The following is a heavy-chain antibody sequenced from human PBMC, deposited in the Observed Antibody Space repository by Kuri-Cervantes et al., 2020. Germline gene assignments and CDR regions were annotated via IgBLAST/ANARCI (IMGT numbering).Heavy chain of an antibody. J-gene: IGHJ6*02. V-gene: IGHV3-48*01. Sequence: GGSLRLSCAASGFIFSDYTMNWVRQAPGKGLEWISYISSSSSTIYYADSVKGRFTISRDNSKNTLYLQMNSLRAEDTAVYYCAKVYRGGSEGMDVWGQGTTVTVSS. CDR1: GFIFSDYT. D-gene: IGHD3-16*01. CDR3: AKVYRGGSEGMDV. CDR2: ISSSSSTI.